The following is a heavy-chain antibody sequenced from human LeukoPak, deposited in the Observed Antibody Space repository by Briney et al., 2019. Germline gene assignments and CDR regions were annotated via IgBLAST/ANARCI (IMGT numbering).Heavy chain of an antibody. J-gene: IGHJ4*02. CDR3: ARVSEARAWEYYFDY. CDR2: ISYDGSNK. V-gene: IGHV3-30-3*01. CDR1: GFTFSSYA. Sequence: GRSLRLSCAASGFTFSSYAMHWVRQAPDKGLEWVAVISYDGSNKYYADSVKGRFTISRDNSKNTLYLQMNSLRAEDTAVYYCARVSEARAWEYYFDYWGQGTLVTVSS. D-gene: IGHD1-26*01.